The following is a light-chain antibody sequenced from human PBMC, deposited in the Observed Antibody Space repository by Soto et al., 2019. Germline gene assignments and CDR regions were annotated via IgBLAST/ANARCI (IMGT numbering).Light chain of an antibody. CDR3: AAWDDSLNGFG. J-gene: IGLJ1*01. Sequence: QSVLTQPPSASGTPGQRVSISCSGSSSNIGSNSVQWHQQLPGTAPNLLIYADNQRPSGVPDRFSGSKSGTSASLAITGFQSGDEADYYCAAWDDSLNGFGFGTGTKVTVL. CDR1: SSNIGSNS. CDR2: ADN. V-gene: IGLV1-44*01.